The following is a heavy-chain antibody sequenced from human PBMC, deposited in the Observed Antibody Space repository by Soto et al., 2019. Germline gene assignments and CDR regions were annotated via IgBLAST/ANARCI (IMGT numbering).Heavy chain of an antibody. D-gene: IGHD3-10*01. CDR3: ARASSEDYGSGRYNWFDP. CDR2: INHSGST. V-gene: IGHV4-34*01. Sequence: SETLSLTCAVYGGSFSGYYWSWIRQPPGKGLEWIGEINHSGSTNYNPSLKSRVTISVDTSKNQFSLKLSSVTAADTAVYYCARASSEDYGSGRYNWFDPWGQGTLVTVSS. CDR1: GGSFSGYY. J-gene: IGHJ5*02.